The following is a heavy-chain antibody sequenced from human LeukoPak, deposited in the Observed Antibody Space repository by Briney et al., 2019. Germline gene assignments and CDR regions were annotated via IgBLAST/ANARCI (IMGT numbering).Heavy chain of an antibody. Sequence: PGGSLRLSCAASGFTVSSNYMSWVRQAPGKGLEWVSVIYSGGSTYYADSVKGRFTISRDNSKNTLYLQMNSLRAEDTAVYYCAKEPRGLTMVHRDYWGQGTLVTVPS. CDR3: AKEPRGLTMVHRDY. J-gene: IGHJ4*02. CDR1: GFTVSSNY. V-gene: IGHV3-53*01. D-gene: IGHD3-10*01. CDR2: IYSGGST.